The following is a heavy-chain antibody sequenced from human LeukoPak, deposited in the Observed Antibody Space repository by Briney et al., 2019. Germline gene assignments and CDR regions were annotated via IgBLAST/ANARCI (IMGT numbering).Heavy chain of an antibody. CDR1: GFAFSSYW. D-gene: IGHD6-25*01. CDR2: INTDGSST. Sequence: GGSLRLSCAASGFAFSSYWMHWVRQTPGEGLAWVAHINTDGSSTNYADSVKGRFTISRDNARNTVYLQMSSLRAEDTAIYYCTRDNGGVDIWGQGTLVTVSS. V-gene: IGHV3-74*01. CDR3: TRDNGGVDI. J-gene: IGHJ5*02.